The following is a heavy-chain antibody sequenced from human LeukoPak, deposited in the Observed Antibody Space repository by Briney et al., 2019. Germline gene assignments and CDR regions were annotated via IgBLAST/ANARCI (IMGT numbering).Heavy chain of an antibody. CDR2: ISAYNGNT. J-gene: IGHJ4*02. CDR3: ARDEIRYSSSWYEDGLDY. Sequence: ASVKVSCKASGYTFTSYGISWVRQAPGQGLEWMGWISAYNGNTNYAQKLQGRVTMTTDTSTSTAYMELRSLRSDDTAVYYCARDEIRYSSSWYEDGLDYCGQGTLVTVSS. V-gene: IGHV1-18*01. CDR1: GYTFTSYG. D-gene: IGHD6-13*01.